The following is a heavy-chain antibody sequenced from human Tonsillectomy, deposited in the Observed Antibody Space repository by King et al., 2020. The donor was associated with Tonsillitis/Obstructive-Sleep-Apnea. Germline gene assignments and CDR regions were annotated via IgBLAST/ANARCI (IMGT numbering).Heavy chain of an antibody. CDR2: INQSGST. J-gene: IGHJ4*02. D-gene: IGHD3-16*01. V-gene: IGHV4-34*01. CDR1: GGSFSGYY. Sequence: VQLQQWGAGLLKPSETLSLTCAIYGGSFSGYYWSWIRQPPRKGLEWIGEINQSGSTNCNPSLRSRVTISVDTSKNQFSLKLSSVTAADTAVYYCARVSPRLSRQGPLGYWGQGILVTVS. CDR3: ARVSPRLSRQGPLGY.